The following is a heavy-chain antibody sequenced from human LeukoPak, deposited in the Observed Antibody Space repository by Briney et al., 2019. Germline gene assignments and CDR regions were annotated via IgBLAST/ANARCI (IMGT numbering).Heavy chain of an antibody. J-gene: IGHJ4*02. Sequence: SETLSLTCTVSGGSISSYYWSWIRQPPGKGLEWIGYIYYSGSTNYNPSLKSRVTISVDTSKNQFSLKLSSVTAADTAVYYCAKVRGNSSWYAFDYWGQGTLVTVSS. D-gene: IGHD6-13*01. CDR2: IYYSGST. CDR1: GGSISSYY. V-gene: IGHV4-59*01. CDR3: AKVRGNSSWYAFDY.